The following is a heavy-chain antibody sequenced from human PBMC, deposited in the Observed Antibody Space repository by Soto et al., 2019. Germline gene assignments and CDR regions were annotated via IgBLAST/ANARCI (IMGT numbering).Heavy chain of an antibody. J-gene: IGHJ5*01. CDR2: INAGNGNT. Sequence: GASVKVSCKASAYTFTSYAMHWVRQAPGQRLEWMGWINAGNGNTRYSQKFQGRVTITRDTSASTAYMDLSSLRSEDTAVYYCARDPCSGGTCYNNWFGSWGQGTLVTVSS. V-gene: IGHV1-3*01. CDR3: ARDPCSGGTCYNNWFGS. CDR1: AYTFTSYA. D-gene: IGHD2-15*01.